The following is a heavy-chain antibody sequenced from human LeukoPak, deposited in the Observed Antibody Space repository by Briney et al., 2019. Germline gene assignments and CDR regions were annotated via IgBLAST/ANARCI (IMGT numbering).Heavy chain of an antibody. CDR1: GFTFSNAW. V-gene: IGHV3-15*01. CDR2: IKSKTDRGTT. J-gene: IGHJ4*02. CDR3: TTKRVVAAPDY. D-gene: IGHD2-15*01. Sequence: PGGSLRLSCAASGFTFSNAWMSWVRQAPGKGLEWVGRIKSKTDRGTTDYAAPVKGRFTISRDDSKNTLYLQMNSLKTEDTAVYYCTTKRVVAAPDYWGQGTLVTVSS.